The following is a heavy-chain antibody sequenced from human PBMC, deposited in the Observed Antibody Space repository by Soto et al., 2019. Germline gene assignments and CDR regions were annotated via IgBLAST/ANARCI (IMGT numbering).Heavy chain of an antibody. V-gene: IGHV3-43*01. CDR1: GFTFDDYT. J-gene: IGHJ4*02. CDR3: ANDGGTAAGPAVYFDY. Sequence: GGSLRLSCAASGFTFDDYTMHWVRQAPGKGLEWVSLISWDGGSTYYADSVKGRFTISRDNSKNSLYLQMNSLRTEDTALYYCANDGGTAAGPAVYFDYWGQGTLVTVSS. D-gene: IGHD6-13*01. CDR2: ISWDGGST.